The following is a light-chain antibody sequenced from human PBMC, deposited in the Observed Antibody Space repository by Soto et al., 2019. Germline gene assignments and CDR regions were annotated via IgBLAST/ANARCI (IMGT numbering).Light chain of an antibody. CDR2: YDS. J-gene: IGLJ1*01. CDR3: QVWDSSSDHV. CDR1: NIGSKS. V-gene: IGLV3-21*04. Sequence: SYELTQPPSVSVAPGKTARITCGGNNIGSKSVHWYQQKPGQAPVPVIYYDSDRPSGIPERFSGSNSGNTATLTISRVEAGDEADYYCQVWDSSSDHVFGTGTKVTVL.